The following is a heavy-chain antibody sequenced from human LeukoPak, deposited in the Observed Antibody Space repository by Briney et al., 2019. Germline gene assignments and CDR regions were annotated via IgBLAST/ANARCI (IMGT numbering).Heavy chain of an antibody. Sequence: GGSLRLSCAASGFTFSDYSMNWVRQAPGKGLEWISYIGIDSGNTNYADSVKGRFTISGDKPKNSVYLQMNSLRVEDTAVYYCARDYKYAFDNWGQGTLVTVSS. V-gene: IGHV3-48*01. CDR1: GFTFSDYS. CDR3: ARDYKYAFDN. CDR2: IGIDSGNT. D-gene: IGHD5-24*01. J-gene: IGHJ4*02.